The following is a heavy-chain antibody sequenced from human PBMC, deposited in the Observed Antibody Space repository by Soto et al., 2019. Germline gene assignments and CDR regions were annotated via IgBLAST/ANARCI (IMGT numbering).Heavy chain of an antibody. J-gene: IGHJ6*02. V-gene: IGHV3-30*03. CDR3: LGGNSGDYYYGMDV. CDR1: GFTFSSYG. Sequence: GGSLRLSCAAYGFTFSSYGMHWVRQAPGKGLEWVAVISYDGSNKYYADSVKGRFTISRDNSKNTLYLQMNSLRAEDTAVYYCLGGNSGDYYYGMDVWGQGTTVTVSS. D-gene: IGHD2-21*02. CDR2: ISYDGSNK.